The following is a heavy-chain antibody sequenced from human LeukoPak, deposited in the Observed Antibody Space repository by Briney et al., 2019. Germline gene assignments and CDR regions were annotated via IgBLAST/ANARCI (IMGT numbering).Heavy chain of an antibody. J-gene: IGHJ4*02. CDR3: ARLWGHYDILTGYSSFPYFDY. Sequence: SETLSLTCTVSGGSISSYYWSWIRQPPGKGLEWIGYIYYSGSTNYNPSLKSRVTISVDTSKNQFSLKLSSVTAADTAVYYCARLWGHYDILTGYSSFPYFDYWGQGTLVTVSS. CDR1: GGSISSYY. CDR2: IYYSGST. V-gene: IGHV4-59*08. D-gene: IGHD3-9*01.